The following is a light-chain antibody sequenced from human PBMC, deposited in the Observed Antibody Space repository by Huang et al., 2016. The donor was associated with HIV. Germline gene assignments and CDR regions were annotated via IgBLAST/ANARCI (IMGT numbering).Light chain of an antibody. Sequence: EIVMTQSPATLSVSPGERATLSCRASQSVSSNLAWYQQKPGQAPRLLIYGASTRATGSPARFSGSGSGTEFTLTISSLQSEDFAVYYCQQYNNWLVITFGQGTRLEIK. V-gene: IGKV3-15*01. J-gene: IGKJ5*01. CDR3: QQYNNWLVIT. CDR1: QSVSSN. CDR2: GAS.